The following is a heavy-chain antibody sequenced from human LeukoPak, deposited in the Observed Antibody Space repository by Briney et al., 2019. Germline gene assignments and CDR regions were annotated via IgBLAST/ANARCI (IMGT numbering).Heavy chain of an antibody. CDR2: IIPIFGTA. D-gene: IGHD2-15*01. Sequence: SVKVSCKASGGTFSSYAVSWVRQAPGQGLEWMGGIIPIFGTANYAQKFQGRVTITADKSTSTAYMELSSLRSEDTAVYYCARDRGYCSGGSCGRYYYGMDVWGKGTTVTVSS. J-gene: IGHJ6*04. CDR1: GGTFSSYA. CDR3: ARDRGYCSGGSCGRYYYGMDV. V-gene: IGHV1-69*06.